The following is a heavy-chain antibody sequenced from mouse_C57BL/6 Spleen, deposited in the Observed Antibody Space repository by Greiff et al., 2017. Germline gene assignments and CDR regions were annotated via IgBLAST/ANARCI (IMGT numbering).Heavy chain of an antibody. V-gene: IGHV12-3*01. Sequence: QVQLKESGPGLVKPSQSLFLTCSITGFPITSGYYWIWIRQSPGKPLEWMGYITHSGDTFYNPSLPSPISITRETSKNQFFLQLNSVTTEDTAMYYCAGGEGYYGYFDVWGTGTTVTVSS. J-gene: IGHJ1*03. CDR2: ITHSGDT. CDR1: GFPITSGYY. CDR3: AGGEGYYGYFDV. D-gene: IGHD2-2*01.